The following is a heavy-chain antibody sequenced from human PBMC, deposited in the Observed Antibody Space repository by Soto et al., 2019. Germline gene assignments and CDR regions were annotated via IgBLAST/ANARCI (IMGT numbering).Heavy chain of an antibody. CDR2: SRDKGTSYST. V-gene: IGHV3-72*01. CDR3: TRSITGTTSSDY. D-gene: IGHD1-7*01. CDR1: GFTFSDYY. J-gene: IGHJ4*02. Sequence: EVQLVESGGGLVQPGGSLRLSCAGSGFTFSDYYIDWVRQAPGKGLEWVGRSRDKGTSYSTDYSASVKGRFTISRDASKNSLFLQMNSLKTEDTDLYSCTRSITGTTSSDYWGQGTLVTVSS.